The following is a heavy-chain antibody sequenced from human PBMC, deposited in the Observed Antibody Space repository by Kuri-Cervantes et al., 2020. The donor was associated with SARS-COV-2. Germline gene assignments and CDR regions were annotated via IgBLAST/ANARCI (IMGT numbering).Heavy chain of an antibody. V-gene: IGHV4-38-2*01. J-gene: IGHJ5*02. D-gene: IGHD2-15*01. Sequence: SQTLSLTCAVSGYSISSGYYWGWIRQPPGQGLEWIGSIYYDGSGHYNPSLKSRVTISVDTSKNQFSLKLSLVTAADTAVYYCARRVSPLAASNWFDPWGQGTLVTVSS. CDR3: ARRVSPLAASNWFDP. CDR1: GYSISSGYY. CDR2: IYYDGSG.